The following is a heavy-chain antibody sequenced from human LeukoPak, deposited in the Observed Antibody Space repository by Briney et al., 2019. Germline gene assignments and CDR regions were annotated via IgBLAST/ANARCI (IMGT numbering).Heavy chain of an antibody. Sequence: GGSLRLSCAASGFTFSNAWMSSVRQAPGKGLEWVGRIKSKTDGETTDYVAPVKGRFTISRDDSKNTLYLQMRSLKTEDTAVYYCTTRDKWLKYNWFEPWGQGTLVTVSS. J-gene: IGHJ5*02. CDR1: GFTFSNAW. V-gene: IGHV3-15*05. D-gene: IGHD3-22*01. CDR3: TTRDKWLKYNWFEP. CDR2: IKSKTDGETT.